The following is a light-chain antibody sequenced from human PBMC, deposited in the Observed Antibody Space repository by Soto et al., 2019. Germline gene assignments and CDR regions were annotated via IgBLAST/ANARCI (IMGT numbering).Light chain of an antibody. CDR3: LQYNVYPLT. J-gene: IGKJ4*01. Sequence: DIQMTQSPSTLSASVGDTVTITCRASQTINRWLAWYQQRPGKAPTLLIHKASSLQGGVPSRFSGSSSGTEFTLTISSLQPDDIGTYCCLQYNVYPLTFGGGTKLEI. CDR1: QTINRW. V-gene: IGKV1-5*03. CDR2: KAS.